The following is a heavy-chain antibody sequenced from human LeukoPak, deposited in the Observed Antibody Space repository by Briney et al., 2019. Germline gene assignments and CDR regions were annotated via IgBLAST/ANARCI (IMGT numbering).Heavy chain of an antibody. J-gene: IGHJ3*02. CDR3: ARDSEGSSWYWEGPQDAFDI. CDR1: GYTFTSYG. CDR2: ISAYNGNT. Sequence: ASVKVSCKASGYTFTSYGISWVRQAPGQGLECMGWISAYNGNTNYAQKLQGRVTMTTDTSTSTAYMELRSLRSDDTAVYYCARDSEGSSWYWEGPQDAFDIWGQGTMVTVSS. V-gene: IGHV1-18*01. D-gene: IGHD6-13*01.